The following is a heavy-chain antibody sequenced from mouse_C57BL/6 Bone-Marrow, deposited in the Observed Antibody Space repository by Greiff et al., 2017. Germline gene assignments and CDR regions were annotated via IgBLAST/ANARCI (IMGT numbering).Heavy chain of an antibody. CDR2: FHPYNDDT. D-gene: IGHD1-1*01. J-gene: IGHJ2*01. V-gene: IGHV1-47*01. CDR1: GFTFTTYP. CDR3: ARRGDYYGTDYFDY. Sequence: QVQLQQSGAELVKPGASVTMSCKASGFTFTTYPIEWMKQNHGKSLEWIGNFHPYNDDTKYNEKFKGKATLLVEKSSSTVYLELSRLTSDDAAVYYCARRGDYYGTDYFDYWGQGTTLTVSS.